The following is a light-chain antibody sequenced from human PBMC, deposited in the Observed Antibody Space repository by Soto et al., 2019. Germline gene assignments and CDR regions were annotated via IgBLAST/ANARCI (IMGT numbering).Light chain of an antibody. CDR3: HHYHNCPFT. CDR1: QSVSSK. Sequence: EIVMTQSPATMSVFPGERATFSCWASQSVSSKLAWYPKKPGQAPALLIYDASTRATGIPARFSCSGSGTDFTLTISGLQSEDFAFYSCHHYHNCPFTFGQGTRL. CDR2: DAS. J-gene: IGKJ5*01. V-gene: IGKV3D-15*01.